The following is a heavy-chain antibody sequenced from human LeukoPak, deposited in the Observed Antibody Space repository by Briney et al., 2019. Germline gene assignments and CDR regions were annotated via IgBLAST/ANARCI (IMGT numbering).Heavy chain of an antibody. D-gene: IGHD3-3*01. CDR3: TTQIFGVEQVGFDY. J-gene: IGHJ4*02. CDR2: IKSKTDGGTT. CDR1: GFTFSNAW. V-gene: IGHV3-15*01. Sequence: GGSLRLSCAASGFTFSNAWMSWVRHAPGKGLEWVGRIKSKTDGGTTDYAAPVKGRFTISRDDSKNTLYLQMNSLKTEDTAVYYCTTQIFGVEQVGFDYWGQGTLVTVSS.